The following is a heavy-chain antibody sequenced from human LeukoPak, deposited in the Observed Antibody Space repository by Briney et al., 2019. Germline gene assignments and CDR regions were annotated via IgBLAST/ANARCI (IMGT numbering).Heavy chain of an antibody. CDR1: GFTFTSYS. Sequence: PGGSLRLSCAASGFTFTSYSMNWVRQAPGKWLEWVSSISSSSSYIYYADSVKGRFTISRDNAKNSLYLQMNSLRAEDTAVYYCARDMITFRYYYGMDVWGKGTTVTVSS. CDR3: ARDMITFRYYYGMDV. J-gene: IGHJ6*04. CDR2: ISSSSSYI. D-gene: IGHD3-16*01. V-gene: IGHV3-21*01.